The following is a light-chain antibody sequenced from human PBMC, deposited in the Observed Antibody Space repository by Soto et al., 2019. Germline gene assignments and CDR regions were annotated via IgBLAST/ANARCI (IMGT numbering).Light chain of an antibody. CDR3: QHYNTYPWT. Sequence: DIQMTQSPSSLYASVGDRVTITCGASQSIGSWVAWYQQKPGRAPNLLIHKASHLESGVPSRFSGSGSGTEFTLTISSLQSGDFATYYCQHYNTYPWTFGQGTKVDI. CDR1: QSIGSW. CDR2: KAS. J-gene: IGKJ1*01. V-gene: IGKV1-5*03.